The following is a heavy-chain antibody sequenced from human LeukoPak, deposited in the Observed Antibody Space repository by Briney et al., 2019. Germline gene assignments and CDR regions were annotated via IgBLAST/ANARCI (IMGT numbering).Heavy chain of an antibody. CDR3: ARANYYDISGYDY. D-gene: IGHD3-22*01. V-gene: IGHV3-53*01. CDR2: IYSGGSI. J-gene: IGHJ4*02. Sequence: GGSLRLSCAASGFIVSSYYMSWVRQAPGKGLEWVSVIYSGGSIYYADSVKGRFTISRDNSKNTLYLQMNSLRAEDTAVYYCARANYYDISGYDYWGQGTLVTVSS. CDR1: GFIVSSYY.